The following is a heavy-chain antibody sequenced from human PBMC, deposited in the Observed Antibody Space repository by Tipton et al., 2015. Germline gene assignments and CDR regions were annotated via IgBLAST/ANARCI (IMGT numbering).Heavy chain of an antibody. CDR1: GFTFSSYA. J-gene: IGHJ4*02. CDR2: ISAAAYGT. CDR3: AKEAIVAALRQEKGYFDY. V-gene: IGHV3-23*01. D-gene: IGHD6-6*01. Sequence: GSLRLSCAASGFTFSSYAMSWVRQAPGKGLEWVSAISAAAYGTYYADSVKGRFTISRDNSKSALYLQMNSLRAEDTAVYYCAKEAIVAALRQEKGYFDYWGQGTLVTVSS.